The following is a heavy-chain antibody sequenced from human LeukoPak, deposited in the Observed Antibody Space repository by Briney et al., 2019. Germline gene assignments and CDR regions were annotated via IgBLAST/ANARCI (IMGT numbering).Heavy chain of an antibody. D-gene: IGHD1-7*01. J-gene: IGHJ3*02. CDR1: GGSISSSNW. CDR2: INHSGST. V-gene: IGHV4-4*02. CDR3: ARGYPEGGTTCAFDI. Sequence: PSGTLSLTCAVSGGSISSSNWWSWVRQPPGKGLEWIGGINHSGSTNYNPSLKSRVTISVDTSKNQFSLKLSSVTAADTAVYYCARGYPEGGTTCAFDIWGQGTMVTVSS.